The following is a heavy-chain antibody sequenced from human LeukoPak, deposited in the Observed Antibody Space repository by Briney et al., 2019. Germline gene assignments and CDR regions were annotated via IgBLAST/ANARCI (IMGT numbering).Heavy chain of an antibody. J-gene: IGHJ5*02. V-gene: IGHV4-59*01. CDR1: GGSITSYY. CDR2: IYYSGST. Sequence: SETLSLTCTVSGGSITSYYWSWIRQPPGKGLEWIGYIYYSGSTNYNPSLKSRVTISVDTSKNQFSLKLSSVTAADTAVYYCARGGTTVTPGLLWFDPWGQGTLVTVSS. CDR3: ARGGTTVTPGLLWFDP. D-gene: IGHD4-17*01.